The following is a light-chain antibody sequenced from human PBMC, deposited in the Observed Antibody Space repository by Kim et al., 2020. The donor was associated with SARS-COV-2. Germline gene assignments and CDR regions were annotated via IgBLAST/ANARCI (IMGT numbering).Light chain of an antibody. CDR3: QQYYSYLSLT. J-gene: IGKJ4*01. Sequence: AIRITQSPSSLSASTGDRVTITCRASQGISSYLAWYQQKPGKAPKLLIYAASTLQSGVPSRFSGSGSGTDFTLTISCLQSEDFATYCCQQYYSYLSLTFGGGTKVDIK. CDR1: QGISSY. CDR2: AAS. V-gene: IGKV1-8*01.